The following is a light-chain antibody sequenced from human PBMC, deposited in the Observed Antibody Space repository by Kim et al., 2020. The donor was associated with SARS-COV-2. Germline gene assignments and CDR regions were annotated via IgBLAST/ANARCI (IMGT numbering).Light chain of an antibody. CDR3: QTWGTGMV. CDR1: SGQTSYA. V-gene: IGLV4-69*01. J-gene: IGLJ2*01. CDR2: LNSDGSH. Sequence: GAPVKPTSALSSGQTSYAIAWHPQQPEKGPRYLMKLNSDGSHSKGDGIPDRFSGSSSGAERYLTISSLQSEDEADYYCQTWGTGMVFGGGTQLTVL.